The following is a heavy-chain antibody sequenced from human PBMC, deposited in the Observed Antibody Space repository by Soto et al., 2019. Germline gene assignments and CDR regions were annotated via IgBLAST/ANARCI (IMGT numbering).Heavy chain of an antibody. V-gene: IGHV1-58*02. J-gene: IGHJ4*02. D-gene: IGHD4-17*01. CDR2: IVVGSGNT. CDR1: GFTFTSSA. CDR3: ARAGYGDYSLDY. Sequence: SVKVSCKASGFTFTSSAMQWVRQARGQRLEWIGWIVVGSGNTNYAQKLQGRVTITRDMSTSTAYMELRSLRSDDTAVYYCARAGYGDYSLDYWGQGTLVTVSS.